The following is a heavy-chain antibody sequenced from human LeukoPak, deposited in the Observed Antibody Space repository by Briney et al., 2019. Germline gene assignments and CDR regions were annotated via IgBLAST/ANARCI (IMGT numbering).Heavy chain of an antibody. J-gene: IGHJ3*02. Sequence: GGSLRLSCAASGFTFSSYAMSWVRQAPGKGLEWVSAISGSGGSTYYADSVKGRFTISRDNSKNTLYLQMNSLRAEDTAVYYCAKRSKQQLAKGDAFDIWGQGTMVTVSS. CDR2: ISGSGGST. CDR1: GFTFSSYA. V-gene: IGHV3-23*01. D-gene: IGHD6-13*01. CDR3: AKRSKQQLAKGDAFDI.